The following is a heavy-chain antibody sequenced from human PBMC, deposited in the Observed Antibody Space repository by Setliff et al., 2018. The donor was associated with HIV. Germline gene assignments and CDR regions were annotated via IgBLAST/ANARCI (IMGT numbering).Heavy chain of an antibody. J-gene: IGHJ5*02. Sequence: SETLSLTCTVSGSSISSNYYWAWIRQAPGKGLEWIGCIDASANTYYIPSLKSRATISIDTSKNQLSLKLRSVTAADTAMYYCARIGSGWSVGWFDPWGQGTLVTVSS. CDR3: ARIGSGWSVGWFDP. D-gene: IGHD6-13*01. V-gene: IGHV4-38-2*02. CDR2: IDASANT. CDR1: GSSISSNYY.